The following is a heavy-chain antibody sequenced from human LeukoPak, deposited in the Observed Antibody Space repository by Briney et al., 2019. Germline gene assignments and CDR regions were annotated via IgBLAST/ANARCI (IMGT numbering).Heavy chain of an antibody. CDR1: GFTFSSYG. J-gene: IGHJ4*02. CDR3: TRSAYCTGGTCYSKTFDY. V-gene: IGHV3-30*02. D-gene: IGHD2-15*01. Sequence: GGSLRLSCAAPGFTFSSYGMNWFRQAPGKGLEWVAFIRYDGSNKYYADSVKGRFTISRDNSRDTLSLQMSSLRAEDTAVYYCTRSAYCTGGTCYSKTFDYWGQGTLVTVSS. CDR2: IRYDGSNK.